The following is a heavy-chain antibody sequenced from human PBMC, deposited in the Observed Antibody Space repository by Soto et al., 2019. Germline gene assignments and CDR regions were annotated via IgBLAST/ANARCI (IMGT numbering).Heavy chain of an antibody. CDR1: GFTFSSYA. J-gene: IGHJ4*02. CDR2: ISGSGGST. D-gene: IGHD4-17*01. CDR3: AKGSNYGDYSRGGIDY. Sequence: GGSLRLSCAASGFTFSSYAMSWVRQAPGKGLEWVSAISGSGGSTYYADSVKGRFTISRDNSKNTLYLQMNSLRAEDTAVYYCAKGSNYGDYSRGGIDYWGQGTLVTVSS. V-gene: IGHV3-23*01.